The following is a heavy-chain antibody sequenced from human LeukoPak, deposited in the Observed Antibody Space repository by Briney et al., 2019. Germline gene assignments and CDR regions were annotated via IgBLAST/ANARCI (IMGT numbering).Heavy chain of an antibody. CDR1: GYSFTTYW. J-gene: IGHJ3*02. CDR3: ARHRLYGGGLDAFDI. Sequence: GESLKISCKGSGYSFTTYWIGWVRQMPGKGLELMGIIYPGDSDTRYSPSFQGQVTISADKSISAAYLQWSSPKDSDTAMYYCARHRLYGGGLDAFDIWGQGTMVTVSS. D-gene: IGHD6-19*01. CDR2: IYPGDSDT. V-gene: IGHV5-51*01.